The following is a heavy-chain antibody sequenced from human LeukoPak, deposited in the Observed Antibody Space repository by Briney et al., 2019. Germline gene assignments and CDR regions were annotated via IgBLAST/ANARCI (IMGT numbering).Heavy chain of an antibody. CDR2: ISSDGSNK. D-gene: IGHD2-15*01. CDR3: AKTGCTGGSCFDI. Sequence: GGSLRLSCAASGFTFSSYGMHWVRQAPGKGLEWVAVISSDGSNKYYADSVKGRFTISRDNSKNTLYLQMNSLRAEDTAVYYCAKTGCTGGSCFDIWGQGTMVTVSS. V-gene: IGHV3-30*18. J-gene: IGHJ3*02. CDR1: GFTFSSYG.